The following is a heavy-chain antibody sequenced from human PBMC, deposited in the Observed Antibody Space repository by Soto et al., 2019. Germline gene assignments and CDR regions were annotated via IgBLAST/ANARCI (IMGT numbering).Heavy chain of an antibody. Sequence: SETLSLTCAVSGDSVSSRFWWSWVRQSPGKGLEWIGEIYHSGSANYNPSLKSRVTMSVDNSKNQFSLKLNSVTAADTAAYYCARYNAASGTYYFDYWGQGTLVTVSS. CDR1: GDSVSSRFW. CDR2: IYHSGSA. V-gene: IGHV4-4*02. J-gene: IGHJ4*02. CDR3: ARYNAASGTYYFDY. D-gene: IGHD6-13*01.